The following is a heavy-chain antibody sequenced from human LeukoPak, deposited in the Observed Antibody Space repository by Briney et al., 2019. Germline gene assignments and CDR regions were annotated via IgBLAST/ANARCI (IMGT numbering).Heavy chain of an antibody. CDR3: VRGGESTWS. CDR1: GFIFTTYW. V-gene: IGHV3-74*01. Sequence: PGGSLRLSSAASGFIFTTYWMHWVRQAPGKGPVWVSRINNDGSGTTYADSVKGRFTISRDDAKNTLYLQMNSLRAEDTAVYYCVRGGESTWSWGQGTLVTVSS. CDR2: INNDGSGT. D-gene: IGHD2-15*01. J-gene: IGHJ5*02.